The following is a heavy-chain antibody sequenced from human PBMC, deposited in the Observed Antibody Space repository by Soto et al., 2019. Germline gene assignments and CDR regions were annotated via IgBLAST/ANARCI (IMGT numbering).Heavy chain of an antibody. CDR2: IFGSGGSR. CDR1: GFTFSNYA. CDR3: AKESKSTTVTTNFDC. J-gene: IGHJ4*02. V-gene: IGHV3-23*01. D-gene: IGHD4-4*01. Sequence: GGSLRLSCAASGFTFSNYAMGWVRQAPGQGLEWISTIFGSGGSRSYADSVKGRFTISRDNSKNTLYLQMNSLRAEDSAVYLCAKESKSTTVTTNFDCWGQGALVTVSS.